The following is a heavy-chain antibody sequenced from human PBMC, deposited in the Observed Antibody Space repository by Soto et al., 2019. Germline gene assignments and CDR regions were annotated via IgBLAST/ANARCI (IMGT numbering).Heavy chain of an antibody. CDR1: GFTFNSYA. CDR2: ISYDGGNK. Sequence: ALRLSCAASGFTFNSYAMHWVRQAPGKGLEWVAVISYDGGNKYYADSVKGRFTISRDNSKNTLDLQMNSVRPEDTAVYYCARGSSSTWSRYYFDYWGQGTLVTVSS. D-gene: IGHD6-13*01. V-gene: IGHV3-30-3*01. J-gene: IGHJ4*02. CDR3: ARGSSSTWSRYYFDY.